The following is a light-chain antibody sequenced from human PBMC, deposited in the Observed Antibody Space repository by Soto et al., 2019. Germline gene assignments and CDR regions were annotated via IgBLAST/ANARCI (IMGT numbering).Light chain of an antibody. CDR3: SSYAGRNSYV. CDR2: AVS. V-gene: IGLV2-8*01. J-gene: IGLJ1*01. Sequence: QSALTQPPSASGSPGQSVTISCTGTSSDVGNYNYVSWYQHHPGKAPKVIIYAVSKRPSGVPDRFSGSKSGNTASLTVSGLQADDEADYYCSSYAGRNSYVFGTGTKVTVL. CDR1: SSDVGNYNY.